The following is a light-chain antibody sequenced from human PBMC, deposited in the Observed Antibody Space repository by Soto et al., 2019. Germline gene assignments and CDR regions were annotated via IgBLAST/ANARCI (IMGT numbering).Light chain of an antibody. J-gene: IGLJ1*01. CDR2: EVS. V-gene: IGLV2-8*01. CDR1: SRDDGGYNY. CDR3: SSYAGSLYV. Sequence: QSALTQPPSASGSPGQSVTISCTGTSRDDGGYNYVSWYQQHPGKAPKLMIYEVSKRPSGVPDRFSGSKSRNTASLTVSGLQAEDEADYYCSSYAGSLYVFGTGTKLTVL.